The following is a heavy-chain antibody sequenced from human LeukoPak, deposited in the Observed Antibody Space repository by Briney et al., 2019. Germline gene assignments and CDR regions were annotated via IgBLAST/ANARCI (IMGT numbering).Heavy chain of an antibody. CDR1: GYTFTSYY. J-gene: IGHJ6*02. CDR3: ARDLGPVAAAGTSNYYYGMDV. Sequence: ASVKVSCKVSGYTFTSYYMHWVRQAPGQGLEWMGIINPSGGSTSYAQKFQGRVTMTRDTSTSTVYMELSSLRSEDTAVYYCARDLGPVAAAGTSNYYYGMDVWGQGTTVTVSS. D-gene: IGHD6-13*01. V-gene: IGHV1-46*01. CDR2: INPSGGST.